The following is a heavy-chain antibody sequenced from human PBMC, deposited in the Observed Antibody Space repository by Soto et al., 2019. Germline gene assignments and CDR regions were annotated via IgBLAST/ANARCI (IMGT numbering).Heavy chain of an antibody. CDR1: GFTFDDYA. D-gene: IGHD2-2*01. CDR3: AKDSGPAAIYMDV. V-gene: IGHV3-9*01. Sequence: PGGSLRLSCAASGFTFDDYAMHWVRQAPGKGLEWVSGISWNSGSIGYADSVKGRFTISRDNAKNSLYLQMNSLRAEDTALYYCAKDSGPAAIYMDVWGKGTTVTVSS. CDR2: ISWNSGSI. J-gene: IGHJ6*03.